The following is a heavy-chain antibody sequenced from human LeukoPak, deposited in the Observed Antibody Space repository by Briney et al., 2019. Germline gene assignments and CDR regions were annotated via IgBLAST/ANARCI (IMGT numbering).Heavy chain of an antibody. CDR1: GFTFSTYA. Sequence: GGSLRLSCAASGFTFSTYAMRWVRQAPGKGLEWVSGISGSGGSTYYADSVKGRFTISRDSSKNTVYLQMNSLRAEDTAVYYCALEMATINYFDYWGQGTLVTVSS. J-gene: IGHJ4*02. V-gene: IGHV3-23*01. D-gene: IGHD5-24*01. CDR2: ISGSGGST. CDR3: ALEMATINYFDY.